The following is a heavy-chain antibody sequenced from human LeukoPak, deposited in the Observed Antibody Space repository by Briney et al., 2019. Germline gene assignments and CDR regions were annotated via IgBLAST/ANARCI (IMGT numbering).Heavy chain of an antibody. V-gene: IGHV4-34*01. Sequence: SETLSLTCAVYGGSFSGYYWSWIRQPPGKGLEWMGEINHSGSTNYNPSLKSRVTISVDTSKNQFSLKLSSVTAADTAVYYCARGYYYDSSGYKRFDYWGQGTLVTVSS. CDR3: ARGYYYDSSGYKRFDY. D-gene: IGHD3-22*01. CDR2: INHSGST. CDR1: GGSFSGYY. J-gene: IGHJ4*02.